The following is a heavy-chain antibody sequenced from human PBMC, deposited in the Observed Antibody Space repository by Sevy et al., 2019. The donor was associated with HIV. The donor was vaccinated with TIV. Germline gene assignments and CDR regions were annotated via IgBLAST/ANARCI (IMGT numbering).Heavy chain of an antibody. J-gene: IGHJ6*02. CDR2: IYPGDSGT. D-gene: IGHD6-6*01. CDR3: ARISSSPRAYYYYFGMDV. CDR1: EYNFTNYW. Sequence: ASVKVSCKGSEYNFTNYWIGWVRQMPGKGLEWMGIIYPGDSGTRYSPSFQDQVTISADKSISTAYLQWSSLKASDTAMYYCARISSSPRAYYYYFGMDVWGQGTTVTVSS. V-gene: IGHV5-51*01.